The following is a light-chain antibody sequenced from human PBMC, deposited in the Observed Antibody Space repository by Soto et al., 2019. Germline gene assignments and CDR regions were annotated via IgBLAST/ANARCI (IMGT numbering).Light chain of an antibody. J-gene: IGLJ1*01. CDR2: GTT. V-gene: IGLV1-40*01. Sequence: QSVLTQPPSVSGAPGQSVTISCTGGSSNIGAGYDVHWYQQLPGTAPKLVIYGTTNRPSGVPDRFSGSKSGTSASLAITGIQAEDEADYYCHSYDGTLSGAYVFGIGTKVTVL. CDR1: SSNIGAGYD. CDR3: HSYDGTLSGAYV.